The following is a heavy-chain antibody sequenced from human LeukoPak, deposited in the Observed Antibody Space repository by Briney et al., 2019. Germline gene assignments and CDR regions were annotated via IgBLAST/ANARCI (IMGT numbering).Heavy chain of an antibody. J-gene: IGHJ4*02. CDR1: GFTFSSYA. V-gene: IGHV3-30-3*01. CDR2: ISYDGSNK. D-gene: IGHD3-3*01. Sequence: GGSLRLSCAASGFTFSSYAMHWVRQAPGKGLEWVAVISYDGSNKYYADSVKGRFTISRDNSKNTLYLQMNSLRAEDTAVYYCARDVTIFGVVIDYWGQGTLVTVSS. CDR3: ARDVTIFGVVIDY.